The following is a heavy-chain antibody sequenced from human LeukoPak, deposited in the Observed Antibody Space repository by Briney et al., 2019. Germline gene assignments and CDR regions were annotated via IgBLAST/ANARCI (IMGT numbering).Heavy chain of an antibody. CDR3: ARDGVPNQDLDY. D-gene: IGHD1-14*01. CDR2: IIPIFGTA. Sequence: GASVKVSCKASGGTFSSYAISWVRQAPGQGLEWMGGIIPIFGTANYALKFQGRVTITADESTSTAYMELSSLRSEDTAVYYCARDGVPNQDLDYWGQGTLVTVSS. J-gene: IGHJ4*02. V-gene: IGHV1-69*13. CDR1: GGTFSSYA.